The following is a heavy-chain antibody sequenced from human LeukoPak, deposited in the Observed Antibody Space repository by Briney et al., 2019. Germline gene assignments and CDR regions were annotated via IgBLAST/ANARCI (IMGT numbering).Heavy chain of an antibody. Sequence: GASVKVSCKASGFTFTSSAMQWVRQARGQRLEWIGWIVVGSGNTNYAQKFQERVTITRDMSTSTAYMELSSLRSEDTAVYYCAADLGGGYSYGSYWGQGTLVTVSS. CDR2: IVVGSGNT. D-gene: IGHD5-18*01. J-gene: IGHJ4*02. CDR3: AADLGGGYSYGSY. V-gene: IGHV1-58*02. CDR1: GFTFTSSA.